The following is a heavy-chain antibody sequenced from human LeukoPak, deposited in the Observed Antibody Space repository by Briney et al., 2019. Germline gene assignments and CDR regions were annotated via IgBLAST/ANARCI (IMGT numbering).Heavy chain of an antibody. CDR2: FHHTVGI. D-gene: IGHD2-21*02. J-gene: IGHJ3*02. CDR3: VRGGGLPNCGGYCPPDT. Sequence: KSSETLSLTCTVSGGSISHVAYSWSWIRQPPGEGLEWIGLFHHTVGIDYRPSLKSRVTISGDRTKNQLSLTLTSVTAADTAVYYCVRGGGLPNCGGYCPPDTWGQGKMVIVSS. CDR1: GGSISHVAYS. V-gene: IGHV4-30-2*01.